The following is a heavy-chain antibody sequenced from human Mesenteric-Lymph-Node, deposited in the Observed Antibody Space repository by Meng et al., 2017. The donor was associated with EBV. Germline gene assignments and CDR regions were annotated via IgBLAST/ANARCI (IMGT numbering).Heavy chain of an antibody. J-gene: IGHJ4*02. V-gene: IGHV4-4*02. Sequence: LQGVGPGLVKPSGTLSLMCDVSGGSITSSNWWSWFRQPPGKGLEWIGEIFHSGSAKYNPSLKSRVTISVDKSKNHFSLRLSSVTAADTAVYYCVRRVVVMKEEELDHWGQGTLVTVSS. D-gene: IGHD3-22*01. CDR1: GGSITSSNW. CDR2: IFHSGSA. CDR3: VRRVVVMKEEELDH.